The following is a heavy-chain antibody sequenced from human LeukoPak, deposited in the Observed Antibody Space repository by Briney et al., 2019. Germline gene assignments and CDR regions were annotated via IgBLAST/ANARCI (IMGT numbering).Heavy chain of an antibody. V-gene: IGHV1-24*01. CDR3: AREGYYSGMDV. CDR2: FDPEDGET. J-gene: IGHJ6*02. Sequence: ASVTVSCKVSGYTPTELSMNWVRQAPGKGLEWMGRFDPEDGETIYTQKFQGRVTMTEDTSTDTAYMELTSLRAEDTAVYYCAREGYYSGMDVWGQGTTVTVSS. CDR1: GYTPTELS.